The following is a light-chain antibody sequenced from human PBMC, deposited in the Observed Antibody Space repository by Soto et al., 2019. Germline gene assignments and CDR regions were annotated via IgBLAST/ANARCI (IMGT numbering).Light chain of an antibody. J-gene: IGLJ1*01. CDR2: QNN. Sequence: SSELTQPPSVSVSPGQTASITCSGDKLGDKYASWYQQKPGQSPVLVIYQNNKRPSGIPERFSGSNSGNTATLTISGTQAMDEADYYCQAWDSSTGVFGTGTKLTVL. V-gene: IGLV3-1*01. CDR3: QAWDSSTGV. CDR1: KLGDKY.